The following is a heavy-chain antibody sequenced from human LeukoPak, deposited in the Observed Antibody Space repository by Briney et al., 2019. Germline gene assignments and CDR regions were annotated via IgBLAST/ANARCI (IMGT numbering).Heavy chain of an antibody. J-gene: IGHJ4*02. CDR3: AREVWFGEPTPLFDY. CDR2: IYYSGST. CDR1: GGSISSSSYY. D-gene: IGHD3-10*01. Sequence: PSETLSLTCTVSGGSISSSSYYWGWIRQPPGKGLEWIGSIYYSGSTYYNPSLKSRVTISVDTSKNQFSLKLSSVTAADTAVYYCAREVWFGEPTPLFDYWGQGTLVTVSS. V-gene: IGHV4-39*01.